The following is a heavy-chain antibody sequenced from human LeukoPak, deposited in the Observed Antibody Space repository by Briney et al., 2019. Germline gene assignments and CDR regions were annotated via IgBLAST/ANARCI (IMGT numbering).Heavy chain of an antibody. Sequence: ASVKVSCKASGYTFTSYYMHWVRQAPGQGLEWMGIINPSGGSTNYAQKLQGRVTMTTDTSTSTAYMELRSLRSDDTAVYYCARMYSSSSEDNFDYWGQGTLVTVSS. CDR2: INPSGGST. V-gene: IGHV1-46*01. D-gene: IGHD6-6*01. CDR3: ARMYSSSSEDNFDY. J-gene: IGHJ4*02. CDR1: GYTFTSYY.